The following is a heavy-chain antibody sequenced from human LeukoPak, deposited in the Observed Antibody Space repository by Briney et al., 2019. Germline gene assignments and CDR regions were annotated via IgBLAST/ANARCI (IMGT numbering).Heavy chain of an antibody. CDR2: ISSSGSTI. Sequence: PGGSLRLSCAASGSTFSSYEMNWVRQAPGKGLEWVSYISSSGSTIYYADSVKGRFTISRDNAKNSLYLQMNSLRAEDTAVYYCARGSRYGYYDILTGYMWGQGTLVTVSS. J-gene: IGHJ4*02. CDR1: GSTFSSYE. D-gene: IGHD3-9*01. V-gene: IGHV3-48*03. CDR3: ARGSRYGYYDILTGYM.